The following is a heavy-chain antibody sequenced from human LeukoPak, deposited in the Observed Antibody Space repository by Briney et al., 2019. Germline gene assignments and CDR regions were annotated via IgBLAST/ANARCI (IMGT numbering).Heavy chain of an antibody. D-gene: IGHD3-3*01. CDR3: ARGVWAYHFWSSPTYFDY. CDR2: IYHSGST. Sequence: SETLSLTCAVSGGSISSSNWWSWVRRPPGKGLQWIGGIYHSGSTNYNPSVKSRVTISVDKSKSQFSLNLTSVTAADTAVYYCARGVWAYHFWSSPTYFDYWGQGSLVTVSS. CDR1: GGSISSSNW. J-gene: IGHJ4*02. V-gene: IGHV4-4*02.